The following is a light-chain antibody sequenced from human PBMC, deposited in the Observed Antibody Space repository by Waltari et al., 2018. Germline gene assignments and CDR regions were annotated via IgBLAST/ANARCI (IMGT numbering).Light chain of an antibody. V-gene: IGKV3-20*01. J-gene: IGKJ1*01. Sequence: PGERATVSCRTSQSVSRALAWYQQKPGQVPRLLIYGASTRATGIPDRFSGSGSGTDFSLTISRLEPDDFAVYYCQHYLRLPVTFGQGTTVEI. CDR1: QSVSRA. CDR3: QHYLRLPVT. CDR2: GAS.